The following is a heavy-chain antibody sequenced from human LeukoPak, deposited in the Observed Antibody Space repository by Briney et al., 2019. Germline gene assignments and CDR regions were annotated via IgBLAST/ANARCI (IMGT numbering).Heavy chain of an antibody. CDR3: ATAKVRDYDSSGYYLFGY. J-gene: IGHJ4*02. V-gene: IGHV3-21*01. CDR2: ISSSSSYI. CDR1: GFTFSSYS. Sequence: PGGSLRLSCAASGFTFSSYSMNWVRQAPGKGLEWVSSISSSSSYIYYADSVKGRFTISRDNAKNSLYLQMNSLRAEDTAVYYCATAKVRDYDSSGYYLFGYWGQGTLVIVSS. D-gene: IGHD3-22*01.